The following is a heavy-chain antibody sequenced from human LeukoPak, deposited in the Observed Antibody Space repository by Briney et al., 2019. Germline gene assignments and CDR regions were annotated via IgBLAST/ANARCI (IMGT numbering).Heavy chain of an antibody. CDR2: ISTSSSYI. Sequence: GGSLRLSCTASGFTFSSYSMNWVRQAPGKGLEWVSSISTSSSYIYYADSVKGRFTISRDNARNSLYLQMNTLKAEDTAVYSCARGADGVSSNSRGWFDPWGQGTLVTVSS. V-gene: IGHV3-21*01. CDR1: GFTFSSYS. J-gene: IGHJ5*02. CDR3: ARGADGVSSNSRGWFDP. D-gene: IGHD2-15*01.